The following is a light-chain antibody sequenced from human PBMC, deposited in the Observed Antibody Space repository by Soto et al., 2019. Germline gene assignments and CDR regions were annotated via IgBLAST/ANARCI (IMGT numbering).Light chain of an antibody. CDR3: AAWDDSLNGPDV. J-gene: IGLJ1*01. CDR1: SSNIGSNT. V-gene: IGLV1-44*01. Sequence: QSVLTQPPSASGTPGQRVTISCSGSSSNIGSNTVNLYQQLPGTAPKLLIYSNNQRPSGVPDRFSGSKSGTSASLAISGLQSEDEADYYYAAWDDSLNGPDVFGTGTKVTVL. CDR2: SNN.